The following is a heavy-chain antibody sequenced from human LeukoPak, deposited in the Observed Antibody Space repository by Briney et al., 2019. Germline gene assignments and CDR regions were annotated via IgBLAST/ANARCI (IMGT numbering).Heavy chain of an antibody. Sequence: PGASLRLSCAASGITFGNYAMSWVRQAPGKGLEWVAAISGSGGSTYYADSVKGRFTISRDNSKNSLYLQTNSLRAGDTAVYYCAKPPDLGWGSDYFDFWGQGTLVTVSS. CDR1: GITFGNYA. D-gene: IGHD7-27*01. V-gene: IGHV3-23*01. J-gene: IGHJ4*02. CDR3: AKPPDLGWGSDYFDF. CDR2: ISGSGGST.